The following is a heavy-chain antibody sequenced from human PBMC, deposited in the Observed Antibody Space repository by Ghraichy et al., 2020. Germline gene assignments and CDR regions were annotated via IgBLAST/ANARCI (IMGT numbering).Heavy chain of an antibody. D-gene: IGHD3-9*01. V-gene: IGHV3-7*03. Sequence: GESLNISCVVSGFTFSNSWMAWVRQTPGKGLEWVANINQDESQRNYVDSVEGRFIISRDNAKSSLYLRMNSLRAEDTAIYYCARSKGYYKLFDYWGQGTLVTVSS. J-gene: IGHJ4*02. CDR1: GFTFSNSW. CDR3: ARSKGYYKLFDY. CDR2: INQDESQR.